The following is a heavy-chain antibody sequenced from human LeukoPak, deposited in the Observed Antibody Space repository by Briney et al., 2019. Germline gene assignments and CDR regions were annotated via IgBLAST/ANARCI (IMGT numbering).Heavy chain of an antibody. Sequence: SETLSLTCAVYGGPFRGYYWIWIRQPPGKGLEWIGEINHSGSTNYNPSLKSRVTISVDTSKNQFSLKLSSVTAADTAVYYCARGESYYDFWSGYPPGWFDPWGQGTLVTVSS. CDR1: GGPFRGYY. CDR3: ARGESYYDFWSGYPPGWFDP. J-gene: IGHJ5*02. CDR2: INHSGST. D-gene: IGHD3-3*01. V-gene: IGHV4-34*01.